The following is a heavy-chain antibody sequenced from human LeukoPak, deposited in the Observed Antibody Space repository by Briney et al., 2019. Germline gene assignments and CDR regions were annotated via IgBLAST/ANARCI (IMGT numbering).Heavy chain of an antibody. J-gene: IGHJ4*02. CDR2: INPNSGGT. CDR1: GYTFTGYY. Sequence: ASVKVSCKASGYTFTGYYMHWVRQAPGQGLEWMGWINPNSGGTNYAQKFQGRVTMTRDTSISTAYMELSRLRSDDTAVYYLARDLMDQLLDLYFDYWGQGTLVTVSS. D-gene: IGHD2-2*01. CDR3: ARDLMDQLLDLYFDY. V-gene: IGHV1-2*02.